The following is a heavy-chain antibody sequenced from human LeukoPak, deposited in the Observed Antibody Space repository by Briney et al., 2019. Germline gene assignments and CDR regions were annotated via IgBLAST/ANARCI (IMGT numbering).Heavy chain of an antibody. CDR2: IRYDGSNK. J-gene: IGHJ4*02. Sequence: GGSLRLSCAASGFTFSSYGMHWVRQAPGKGLEWVAFIRYDGSNKYYADSVKGRFTISRDNSKNTLYLQMNSLRAEDTAVYYCARERSLGIPVAGTIFDYWGQGTLVTVSS. V-gene: IGHV3-30*02. CDR1: GFTFSSYG. CDR3: ARERSLGIPVAGTIFDY. D-gene: IGHD6-19*01.